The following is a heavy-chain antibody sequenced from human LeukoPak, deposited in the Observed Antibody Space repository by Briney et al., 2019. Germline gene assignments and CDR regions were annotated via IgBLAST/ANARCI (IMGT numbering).Heavy chain of an antibody. V-gene: IGHV3-9*01. D-gene: IGHD6-19*01. J-gene: IGHJ6*02. CDR1: GFTFDDYA. Sequence: GGSLRLSCAASGFTFDDYAMHWVRQAPGKGLEWVSGISWNSGSIGYADSVKGRFTISRDNAKNSLYLQMNSLRAEDTALYYCAKARVRPLAGCMDVWGQGTTVTVSS. CDR2: ISWNSGSI. CDR3: AKARVRPLAGCMDV.